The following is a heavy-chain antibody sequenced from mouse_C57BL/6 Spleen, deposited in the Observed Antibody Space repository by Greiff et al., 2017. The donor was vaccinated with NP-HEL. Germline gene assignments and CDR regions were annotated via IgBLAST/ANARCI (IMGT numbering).Heavy chain of an antibody. CDR1: GFTFSDYG. J-gene: IGHJ2*01. CDR2: LSSGSSTI. V-gene: IGHV5-17*01. D-gene: IGHD2-1*01. Sequence: EVKLVESGGGLVKPGGSLKLSCAASGFTFSDYGMHWVRQAPEKGLEWVAYLSSGSSTIYYAATVKGRFTISRDNAKNTRFLQMTSLRSEDTAMYYCATYGNYGYFDYWGQGTTLTVSS. CDR3: ATYGNYGYFDY.